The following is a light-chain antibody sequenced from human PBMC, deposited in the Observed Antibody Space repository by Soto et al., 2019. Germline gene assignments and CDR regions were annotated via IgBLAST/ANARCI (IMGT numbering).Light chain of an antibody. CDR1: SSDVGAYNY. Sequence: QSALTQPPSASGSPGQSINISCTGTSSDVGAYNYVSWYQQLPGKAPKLIIHEVNKRPSGVPDRFSGSKSGNTASLTVTGLQAEDEEDYYCSSYAGSNILIFGEGTKLTVL. CDR2: EVN. J-gene: IGLJ2*01. V-gene: IGLV2-8*01. CDR3: SSYAGSNILI.